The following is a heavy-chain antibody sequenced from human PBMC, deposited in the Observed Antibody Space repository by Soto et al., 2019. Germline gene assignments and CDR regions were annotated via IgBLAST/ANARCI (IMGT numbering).Heavy chain of an antibody. CDR3: ARGYDSSSWYYFDY. D-gene: IGHD6-13*01. CDR2: INPNSGGT. V-gene: IGHV1-2*04. J-gene: IGHJ4*02. Sequence: ASVKVSCKASGYTFTGYYMHWVRQAPGQGLEWMGWINPNSGGTNYAQKFQGWVTMTRDTSISTAYMELSRLRSDDTALYYCARGYDSSSWYYFDYWGQGTLVTVSS. CDR1: GYTFTGYY.